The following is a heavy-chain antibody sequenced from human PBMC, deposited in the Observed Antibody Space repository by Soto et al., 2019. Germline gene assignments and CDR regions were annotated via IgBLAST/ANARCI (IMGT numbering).Heavy chain of an antibody. CDR3: ARGGAWTPEGLGY. Sequence: GGSLRLSCAASGFTFSSFAMHWVRQAPGKGLEWLAVISSDVVNYYYAESVKGRFTISRDNSKNTLYLQMNSLRNEDTAVYYCARGGAWTPEGLGYWGQGTLVTVSS. CDR1: GFTFSSFA. V-gene: IGHV3-30-3*01. J-gene: IGHJ4*02. CDR2: ISSDVVNY. D-gene: IGHD2-15*01.